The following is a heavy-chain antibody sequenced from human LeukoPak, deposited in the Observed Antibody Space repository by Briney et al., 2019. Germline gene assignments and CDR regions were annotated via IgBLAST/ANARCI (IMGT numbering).Heavy chain of an antibody. CDR2: SYDSWRM. J-gene: IGHJ2*01. D-gene: IGHD1-1*01. V-gene: IGHV4-4*08. Sequence: PSETLSLTCTVSGDSISRESWSWIRQAPGKGLECIGYSYDSWRMNYNPSLQSRVTISFDTSKNRLSLQLNSVTAADTAVYYCARRIQLWSYWHFDLWGRGTLVTVTS. CDR1: GDSISRES. CDR3: ARRIQLWSYWHFDL.